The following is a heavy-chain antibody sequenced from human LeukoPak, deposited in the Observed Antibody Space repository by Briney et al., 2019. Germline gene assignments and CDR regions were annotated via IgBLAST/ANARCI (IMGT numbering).Heavy chain of an antibody. CDR3: ARDAALYYGGDCYSWIPPHYDY. CDR2: ISYDGSKK. D-gene: IGHD2-21*02. CDR1: GFTFNSYG. V-gene: IGHV3-30*03. J-gene: IGHJ4*02. Sequence: GGSLRLSCAVSGFTFNSYGMHWVRQAPGKGLEWVAVISYDGSKKYYADSMKGRFTISRDNSKNTLYLQMNSLRAGDTAVYYCARDAALYYGGDCYSWIPPHYDYWGQGTLVIVSS.